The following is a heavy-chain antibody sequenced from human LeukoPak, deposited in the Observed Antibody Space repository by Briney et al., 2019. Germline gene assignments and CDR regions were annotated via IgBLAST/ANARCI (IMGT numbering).Heavy chain of an antibody. CDR2: INPNSGGT. J-gene: IGHJ4*02. D-gene: IGHD3-22*01. CDR3: ARDGTQYYYDSSGYLETLFDY. CDR1: GYTFTGYY. Sequence: GASVKVSRKASGYTFTGYYMHWVRQAPGQGLEWMGWINPNSGGTDYAQKLQGRVTMTRDTSISTAYMELSRLRSDDTAVYYCARDGTQYYYDSSGYLETLFDYWGQGTLVTVSS. V-gene: IGHV1-2*02.